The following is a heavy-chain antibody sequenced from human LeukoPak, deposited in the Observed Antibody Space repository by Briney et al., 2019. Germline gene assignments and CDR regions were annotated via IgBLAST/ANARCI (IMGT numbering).Heavy chain of an antibody. CDR3: ARHEARSSWGTLDY. V-gene: IGHV5-51*01. D-gene: IGHD6-6*01. Sequence: GESLKISCQGSGYSFTTYWVGWVRQVPGEGLEWMGIIQPGNPDIRYSPSFQGQVTISADQSITTAYLQWSSLKASDTAIYYCARHEARSSWGTLDYWGLGTLVTVSS. CDR2: IQPGNPDI. CDR1: GYSFTTYW. J-gene: IGHJ4*02.